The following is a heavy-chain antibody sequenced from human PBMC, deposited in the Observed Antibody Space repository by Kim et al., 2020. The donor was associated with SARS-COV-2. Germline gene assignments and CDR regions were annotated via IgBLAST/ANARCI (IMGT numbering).Heavy chain of an antibody. V-gene: IGHV3-30*18. CDR1: GFTFGSSH. J-gene: IGHJ4*01. CDR3: AKEGHTSGRAGAFDF. D-gene: IGHD6-19*01. Sequence: GGSLRLSCTASGFTFGSSHMHWVRQAPGKGPEWVALVSADGSNKNYVDSVKGRFTVSRDNSKNTLFLQIDSLRAEDTAMYYCAKEGHTSGRAGAFDFWG. CDR2: VSADGSNK.